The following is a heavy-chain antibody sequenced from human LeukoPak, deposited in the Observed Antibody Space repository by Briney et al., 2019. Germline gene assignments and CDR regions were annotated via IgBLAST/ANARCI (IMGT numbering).Heavy chain of an antibody. CDR2: ISGSGGRT. CDR3: ARDHYDFLTDHGQIDY. Sequence: GGSLRLSCAASGFTFSSYDMSWVRQAPGKGLEWDSAISGSGGRTYYADSVKGRFTMSRDNSKNRLYLQMNSLRAEDTAVYYCARDHYDFLTDHGQIDYWGQGTLVTVSS. V-gene: IGHV3-23*01. CDR1: GFTFSSYD. J-gene: IGHJ4*02. D-gene: IGHD3-3*01.